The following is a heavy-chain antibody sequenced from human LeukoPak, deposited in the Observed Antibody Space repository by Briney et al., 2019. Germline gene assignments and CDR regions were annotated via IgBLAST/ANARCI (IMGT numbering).Heavy chain of an antibody. Sequence: GGSLRLSCAASGFTFSSYSMNWVRQAPGKGLEWVSSISSSSSFIYYADSVKGRFTISRDNAKSTVYLQMNSLRVEDAAVYYCSKDLTSDFGGDLDPWGQGTLVTVSS. J-gene: IGHJ5*02. D-gene: IGHD3-10*01. V-gene: IGHV3-21*01. CDR1: GFTFSSYS. CDR3: SKDLTSDFGGDLDP. CDR2: ISSSSSFI.